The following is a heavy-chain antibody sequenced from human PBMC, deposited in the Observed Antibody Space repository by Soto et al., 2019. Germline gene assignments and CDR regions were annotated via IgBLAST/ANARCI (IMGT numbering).Heavy chain of an antibody. J-gene: IGHJ6*03. D-gene: IGHD5-12*01. CDR1: GYSFTSYW. CDR3: ARHVDIVATMDHYYYYYYMDV. Sequence: GESLKISCKGSGYSFTSYWIGWVRQMPGKGLEWMGIIYPGDPDTRYSPSFQGQVTISADKSISTAYLQWSSLKASDTAMYYCARHVDIVATMDHYYYYYYMDVWGKGTTVTVSS. V-gene: IGHV5-51*01. CDR2: IYPGDPDT.